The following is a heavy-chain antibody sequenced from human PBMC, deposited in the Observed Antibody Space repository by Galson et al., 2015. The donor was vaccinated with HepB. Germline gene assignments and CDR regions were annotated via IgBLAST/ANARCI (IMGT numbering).Heavy chain of an antibody. Sequence: SETLSLTCTVSGGSISSFYWTWIRQPAGKGLEWIGLFYTTGNTRYNPSLKSRVTMSVDTSKNQSSLKLYSVTAADTAVYYCARQRIAAAGTYYYYYGMDVWGQGTTVTVSS. V-gene: IGHV4-4*07. CDR1: GGSISSFY. CDR3: ARQRIAAAGTYYYYYGMDV. CDR2: FYTTGNT. D-gene: IGHD6-13*01. J-gene: IGHJ6*02.